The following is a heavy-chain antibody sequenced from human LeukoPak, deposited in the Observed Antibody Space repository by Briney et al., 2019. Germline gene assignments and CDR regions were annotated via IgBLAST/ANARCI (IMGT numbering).Heavy chain of an antibody. V-gene: IGHV4-4*07. CDR3: ARDDVRAGGAFDI. CDR2: IYTSGST. Sequence: SETLSLTCTVSGGSISSYYWSWIRQPAGKGLGWIGRIYTSGSTNYNPSLKSRVTMSVDTSNNQFSLKLSSVTAADTAVYYCARDDVRAGGAFDIWAQGTMVTVSS. CDR1: GGSISSYY. D-gene: IGHD3-10*01. J-gene: IGHJ3*02.